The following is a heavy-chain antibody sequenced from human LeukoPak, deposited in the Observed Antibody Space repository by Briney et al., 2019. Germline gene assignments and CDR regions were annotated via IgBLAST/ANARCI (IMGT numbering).Heavy chain of an antibody. J-gene: IGHJ4*02. CDR2: ISYDGSNK. V-gene: IGHV3-30-3*01. D-gene: IGHD7-27*01. CDR3: ARVALGMGLDY. Sequence: GGSLRLSCAASGFTFSSYAMHWVRQAPGKGLEWVADISYDGSNKYYADSVKGRFTISRDNSKNTLYLQMNSLRAEDTAVYYCARVALGMGLDYWGQGTLVTVSS. CDR1: GFTFSSYA.